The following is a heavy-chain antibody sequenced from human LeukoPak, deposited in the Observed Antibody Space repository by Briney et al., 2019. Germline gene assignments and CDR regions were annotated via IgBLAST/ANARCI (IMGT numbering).Heavy chain of an antibody. J-gene: IGHJ3*02. CDR3: ARSLYCDAFDI. V-gene: IGHV3-21*01. CDR1: GFTFSTYS. Sequence: GGSLRLSCTASGFTFSTYSMNWVRQAPGKGLEWVASISDRGTYIYYADSVKGRFTISRDNAKNSLYLQMNSLRAEDTAVYYCARSLYCDAFDIWGQGTMVTVSS. D-gene: IGHD1-26*01. CDR2: ISDRGTYI.